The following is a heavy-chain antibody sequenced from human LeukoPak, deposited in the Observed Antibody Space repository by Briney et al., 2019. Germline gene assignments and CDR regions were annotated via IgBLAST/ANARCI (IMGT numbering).Heavy chain of an antibody. J-gene: IGHJ5*01. CDR3: ARDKTTGDSWFDS. CDR2: ISGSGDST. V-gene: IGHV3-23*01. CDR1: GFTFSSYA. D-gene: IGHD1-1*01. Sequence: PGGSLRLSCAASGFTFSSYAMNWVRQAPVKGLEWVSTISGSGDSTYYADSVKGRFTISRDNSKNTLYLQVNSLRAEDTAVYYCARDKTTGDSWFDSWGQGTLVTVSS.